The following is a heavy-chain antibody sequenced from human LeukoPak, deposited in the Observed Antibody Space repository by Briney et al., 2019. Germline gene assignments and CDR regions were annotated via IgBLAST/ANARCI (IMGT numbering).Heavy chain of an antibody. CDR2: FYSTGST. J-gene: IGHJ4*02. D-gene: IGHD1-26*01. CDR1: GGSISSYY. CDR3: ARDQYSGSLDY. V-gene: IGHV4-4*07. Sequence: PSETLSLTCTVSGGSISSYYRTWIRQPAGKGLEWIGRFYSTGSTNYNPSLKSRVTMSVDTSKNQFSLKLSSVTAADTAVYYCARDQYSGSLDYWSQGTLVTVSS.